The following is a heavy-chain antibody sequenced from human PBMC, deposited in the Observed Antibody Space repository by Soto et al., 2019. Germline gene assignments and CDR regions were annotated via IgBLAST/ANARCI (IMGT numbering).Heavy chain of an antibody. CDR3: AKGAYYDFWRGYSAFDC. CDR2: INGSGVKT. Sequence: EVQLLESGGGLVQPGGSLRLSCAASGFTFSNNVMSWVRQAPGKGLEWVSAINGSGVKTYYADSVKGRFSISRDNSTNTLDLQMNSLRAEDTAIYYCAKGAYYDFWRGYSAFDCWGQGTLVTVSS. J-gene: IGHJ4*02. V-gene: IGHV3-23*01. D-gene: IGHD3-3*01. CDR1: GFTFSNNV.